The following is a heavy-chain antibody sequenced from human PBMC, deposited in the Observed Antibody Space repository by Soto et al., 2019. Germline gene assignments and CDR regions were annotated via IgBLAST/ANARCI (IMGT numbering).Heavy chain of an antibody. D-gene: IGHD2-15*01. CDR2: IIPILGIA. CDR1: GGTFSSYT. J-gene: IGHJ3*02. CDR3: ARGECSDASYYHGHAFDI. Sequence: QVQLVQSGAEVKKPGSSVKVSCKASGGTFSSYTISWVRQAPGQGLEWMGRIIPILGIANYAQKFQGRVTIHKDKSTGTGYRQRSSLGSEDTVVYYCARGECSDASYYHGHAFDIWGQGTMVTVSS. V-gene: IGHV1-69*02.